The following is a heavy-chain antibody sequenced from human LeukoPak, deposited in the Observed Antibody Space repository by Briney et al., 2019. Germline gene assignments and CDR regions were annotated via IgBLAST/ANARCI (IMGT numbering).Heavy chain of an antibody. CDR2: IHQSGST. CDR1: GGSLSTYY. J-gene: IGHJ3*02. D-gene: IGHD1-20*01. Sequence: SETLSLTCSVSGGSLSTYYWTWTRQPPGKGLEWIGFIHQSGSTEFNPSLKSRVTMSLDTSRNQFSLKLSSVTAADTAVYYCARHAYNWNDYYGSSGEVPGAFDIWGQGTMVTVSS. CDR3: ARHAYNWNDYYGSSGEVPGAFDI. V-gene: IGHV4-59*08.